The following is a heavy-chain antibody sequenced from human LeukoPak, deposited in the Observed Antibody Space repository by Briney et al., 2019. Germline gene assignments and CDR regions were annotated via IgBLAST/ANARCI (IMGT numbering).Heavy chain of an antibody. D-gene: IGHD6-13*01. Sequence: ASVKVSCKASGYTFTGYYMHWVRQAPGQGLEWMGWINPNSGGTNYAQKFQGRVTMTRDTSISTAYMELSRLRSDDTAVYYCARGIAAAGTTSHTYSGQGTLVTVSS. J-gene: IGHJ4*02. CDR3: ARGIAAAGTTSHTY. CDR1: GYTFTGYY. V-gene: IGHV1-2*02. CDR2: INPNSGGT.